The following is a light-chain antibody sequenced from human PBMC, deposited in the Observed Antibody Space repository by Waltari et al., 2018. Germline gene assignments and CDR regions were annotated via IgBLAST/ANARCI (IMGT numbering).Light chain of an antibody. J-gene: IGLJ2*01. CDR2: SNN. Sequence: HSVLTQPPSASGTPGPRVTISCSGRSSHIGSNTVNWYQHPPGTAPQLPISSNNHRPSGVPERFSGSKSGTSASLAISGLQSEDEADYYCATWDDTLHVLFGGGTKLTVL. V-gene: IGLV1-44*01. CDR3: ATWDDTLHVL. CDR1: SSHIGSNT.